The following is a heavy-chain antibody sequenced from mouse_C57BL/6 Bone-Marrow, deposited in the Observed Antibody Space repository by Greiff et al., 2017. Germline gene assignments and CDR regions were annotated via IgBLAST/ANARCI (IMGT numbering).Heavy chain of an antibody. CDR1: GYTFTSYW. D-gene: IGHD3-1*01. Sequence: QVQLQQPGTELVKPGASVKLSCKASGYTFTSYWMHWVKQRPGQGLEWIGEIYPRSGNTYYNEKFKGKATLTADKSSSTAYMELRSLTSEDSAVYFCARSGAYWGQGTLVTVSA. J-gene: IGHJ3*01. CDR2: IYPRSGNT. V-gene: IGHV1-53*01. CDR3: ARSGAY.